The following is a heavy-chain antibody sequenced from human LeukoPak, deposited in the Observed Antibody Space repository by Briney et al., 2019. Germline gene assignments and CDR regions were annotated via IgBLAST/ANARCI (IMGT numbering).Heavy chain of an antibody. CDR2: ISGYTGNT. V-gene: IGHV1-18*01. Sequence: ASVKVSCKASGYTFISFGFSWVRQAPGQGPEWMGWISGYTGNTNYAQRFQGRVTMTTDTSTSTAYMELRTLRSDDTAVYYCVRGALVGGRDNWFDPWGQGTLVTVSS. J-gene: IGHJ5*02. D-gene: IGHD3-16*01. CDR3: VRGALVGGRDNWFDP. CDR1: GYTFISFG.